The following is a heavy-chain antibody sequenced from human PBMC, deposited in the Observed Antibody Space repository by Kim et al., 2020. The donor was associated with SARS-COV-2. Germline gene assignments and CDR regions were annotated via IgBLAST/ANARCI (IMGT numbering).Heavy chain of an antibody. CDR1: GFTFNNYA. V-gene: IGHV3-30-3*01. Sequence: GGSLRLSCTVSGFTFNNYAMHWVRQAPGQGLEWVAVISYDGSNKHYEDSVKGRVTISRDNSKNTLYLQMNSLRTEDTAVYYCAREGSSSSPDGFDIGGQGTLVTVAS. CDR2: ISYDGSNK. CDR3: AREGSSSSPDGFDI. J-gene: IGHJ3*02. D-gene: IGHD6-6*01.